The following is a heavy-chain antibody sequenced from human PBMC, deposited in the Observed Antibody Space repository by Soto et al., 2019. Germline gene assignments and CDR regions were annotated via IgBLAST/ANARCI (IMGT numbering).Heavy chain of an antibody. V-gene: IGHV3-7*01. Sequence: GGFLRLSCAASGFTFTSYRMGWVRQAPGKGLEWVTNIKQDGSEESSVDSVKGRFTISRDNAKNSLYLQMNSLRAEDTAVYYCARDWWYYDILTGSWYYYGMDVWGQGTTVTVSS. J-gene: IGHJ6*02. CDR2: IKQDGSEE. D-gene: IGHD3-9*01. CDR3: ARDWWYYDILTGSWYYYGMDV. CDR1: GFTFTSYR.